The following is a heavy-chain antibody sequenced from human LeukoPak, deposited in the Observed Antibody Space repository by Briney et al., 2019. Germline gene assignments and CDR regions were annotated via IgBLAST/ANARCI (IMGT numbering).Heavy chain of an antibody. J-gene: IGHJ4*02. V-gene: IGHV3-13*01. Sequence: GGSLRLSCATSGFTFSRYDMHWVRQAPGKGLEWVSGIGTAGDKYYPGSEKDRFTISRENAKNSFYLQMSSLRAGDTAVYFCARGWGGYARSWGALDYWGQGALVTVSS. CDR1: GFTFSRYD. D-gene: IGHD3-16*01. CDR2: IGTAGDK. CDR3: ARGWGGYARSWGALDY.